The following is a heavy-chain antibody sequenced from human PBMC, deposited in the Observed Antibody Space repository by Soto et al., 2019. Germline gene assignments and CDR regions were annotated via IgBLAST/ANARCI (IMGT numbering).Heavy chain of an antibody. D-gene: IGHD2-8*01. CDR2: MNANSADT. Sequence: QVQLVQSGAEVKKPGASVKVSCKTSGYSFTSYDMNWVRQVPGQGPECMGGMNANSADTGYAQKFQSRMTMSKDMSTRTMYMELSGLTSEDTAVYYCARGVFLDPNMDFWGRGTMVTVSS. V-gene: IGHV1-8*01. CDR3: ARGVFLDPNMDF. J-gene: IGHJ6*03. CDR1: GYSFTSYD.